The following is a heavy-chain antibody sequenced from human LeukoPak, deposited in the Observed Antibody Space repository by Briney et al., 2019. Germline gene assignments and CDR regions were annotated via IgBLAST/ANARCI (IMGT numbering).Heavy chain of an antibody. CDR1: GYTFTGYY. CDR3: AREVDCSGGSCYYYFDY. J-gene: IGHJ4*02. V-gene: IGHV1-18*04. D-gene: IGHD2-15*01. Sequence: ASVKVSCKASGYTFTGYYMHWVRQAPGQGLEWMGWISAYNGNTKYAQKFQGRVTMTTDTSTSTAYMELRSLRSDDTAVYYCAREVDCSGGSCYYYFDYWGQGTLVTVSS. CDR2: ISAYNGNT.